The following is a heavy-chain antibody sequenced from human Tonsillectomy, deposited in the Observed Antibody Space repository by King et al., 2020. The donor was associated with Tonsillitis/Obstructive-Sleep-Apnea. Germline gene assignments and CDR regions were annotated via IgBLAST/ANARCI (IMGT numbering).Heavy chain of an antibody. Sequence: VQLVESGGGLVKPGGSLRLSCAASGFTFSNAWMSWVRQAPGKGLEWVGRIKSKTDGGTTDYAAPVKGRFTISRDDSKNTLYLQMNSLKTEDTAVYYWTASTLDFWSAYYTLPSPPRGGQGTLVTVSS. CDR2: IKSKTDGGTT. CDR1: GFTFSNAW. J-gene: IGHJ4*02. D-gene: IGHD3-3*01. V-gene: IGHV3-15*01. CDR3: TASTLDFWSAYYTLPSPPR.